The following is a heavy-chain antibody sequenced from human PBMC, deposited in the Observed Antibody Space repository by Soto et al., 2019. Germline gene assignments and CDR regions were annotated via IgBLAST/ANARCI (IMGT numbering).Heavy chain of an antibody. CDR3: AKGGMPRSYYYALDV. CDR2: TSGSGSST. CDR1: GFIFSDFA. V-gene: IGHV3-23*01. J-gene: IGHJ6*02. D-gene: IGHD3-16*01. Sequence: PGGSLRLSCAASGFIFSDFAMSWVRQAPGKGLEWVSSTSGSGSSTYYADSVKGRFTISRDNLKNTLYLQMNNLRAEDTALYYCAKGGMPRSYYYALDVWGQGTTVTVSS.